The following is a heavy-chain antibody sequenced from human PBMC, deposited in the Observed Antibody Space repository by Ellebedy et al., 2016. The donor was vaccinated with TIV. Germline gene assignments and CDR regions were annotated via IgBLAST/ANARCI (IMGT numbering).Heavy chain of an antibody. J-gene: IGHJ4*02. Sequence: GESLKISCSASGFTFTNYIMNWVRQAPGKGLEWVSSINSRSTWMYYADSVKGRFTTSRDNAMNSFSLQMNSLRAEDTAVYYCARDRDGSSLDSWGQGTLVTVSS. D-gene: IGHD6-6*01. V-gene: IGHV3-21*01. CDR2: INSRSTWM. CDR1: GFTFTNYI. CDR3: ARDRDGSSLDS.